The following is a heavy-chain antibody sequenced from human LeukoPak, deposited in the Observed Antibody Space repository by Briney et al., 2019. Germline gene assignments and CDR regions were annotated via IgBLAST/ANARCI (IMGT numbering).Heavy chain of an antibody. CDR2: IYYSGST. CDR1: GGSISSGGYY. D-gene: IGHD3-3*01. Sequence: ESSETLSLTCTVSGGSISSGGYYWSWIRQPPGKGLEWIGYIYYSGSTNYNPSLKSRVTISVDTSKNQFSLKLSSVTAADTAVYYCARGGGRFLEWLHWGQGTLVTVSS. V-gene: IGHV4-61*08. J-gene: IGHJ4*02. CDR3: ARGGGRFLEWLH.